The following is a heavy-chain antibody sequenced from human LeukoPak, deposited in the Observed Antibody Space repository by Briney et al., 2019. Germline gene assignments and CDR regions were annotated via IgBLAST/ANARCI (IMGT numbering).Heavy chain of an antibody. V-gene: IGHV4-31*03. CDR1: GGSISSGGYY. CDR3: AREPPIVVVPAANKEYYYGMDV. CDR2: IYYSGST. J-gene: IGHJ6*02. D-gene: IGHD2-2*01. Sequence: SETLSLTCTVSGGSISSGGYYWSWIRQHPGKGLEWIGYIYYSGSTYYNPSLKSRVTISVDSSKNQFSLKLSSVTAADTAVYYCAREPPIVVVPAANKEYYYGMDVWGQGTTVTVSS.